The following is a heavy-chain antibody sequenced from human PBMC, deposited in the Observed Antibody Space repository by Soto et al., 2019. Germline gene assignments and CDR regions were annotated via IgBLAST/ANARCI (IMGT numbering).Heavy chain of an antibody. V-gene: IGHV3-9*01. CDR1: GFTFDDYA. J-gene: IGHJ3*02. D-gene: IGHD6-13*01. Sequence: EVQLVESGGGLVQPGRSLRLSCAASGFTFDDYAMHWVRQAPGKGLEWVSGISCNSGSIGYADSVKGRFTISRDNAKKSLYLQMNSLRAEDTALYYCAKTQRGGYTDALDIWGQGTMVSVSS. CDR2: ISCNSGSI. CDR3: AKTQRGGYTDALDI.